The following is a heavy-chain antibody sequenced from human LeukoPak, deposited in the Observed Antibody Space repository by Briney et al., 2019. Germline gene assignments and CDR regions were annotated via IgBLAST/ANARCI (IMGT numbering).Heavy chain of an antibody. D-gene: IGHD1-26*01. Sequence: SVKVSCKASGGTFSSYAISWVRQAPGQGLEWMGGIIPIFGTANYAQKFQGRVTITADESTSTAYMELSSLRSEDTAVYYCARGDGGSYYVYYYYGMDVWGQGTTVTVSS. J-gene: IGHJ6*02. CDR3: ARGDGGSYYVYYYYGMDV. CDR2: IIPIFGTA. CDR1: GGTFSSYA. V-gene: IGHV1-69*13.